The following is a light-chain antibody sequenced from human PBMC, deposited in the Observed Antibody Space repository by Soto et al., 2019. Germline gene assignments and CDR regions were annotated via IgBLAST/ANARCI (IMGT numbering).Light chain of an antibody. V-gene: IGKV3-11*01. CDR3: QQRSNWPGIT. CDR1: QSVSSY. J-gene: IGKJ5*01. Sequence: EIVMTQSPATLSFSPLARLTVXGLASQSVSSYLAWYQQKPGQAPRLLIYDASNRATGIPARFSGGGSGTDFTLTISSLEPEDFAVYYCQQRSNWPGITFGQGTRLEI. CDR2: DAS.